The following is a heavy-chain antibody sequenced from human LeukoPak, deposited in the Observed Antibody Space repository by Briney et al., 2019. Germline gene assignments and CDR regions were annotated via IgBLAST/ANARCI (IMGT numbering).Heavy chain of an antibody. Sequence: GGSLRLSCAASGFIFSTYSLNWVRQAPGRGLEWVSYISSIDSTIYYADSVQGRFTISRDNAKNSLYLLMNSLRAEDTAVYYCAKDRASSSWNDYWGQGTLVTVSS. J-gene: IGHJ4*02. CDR2: ISSIDSTI. D-gene: IGHD6-13*01. CDR3: AKDRASSSWNDY. V-gene: IGHV3-48*01. CDR1: GFIFSTYS.